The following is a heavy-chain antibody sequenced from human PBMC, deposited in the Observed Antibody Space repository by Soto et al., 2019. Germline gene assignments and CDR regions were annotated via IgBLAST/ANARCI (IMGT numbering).Heavy chain of an antibody. D-gene: IGHD3-16*01. Sequence: GESLKISCKGSGYSFTSYWIGWVRQMPGKGLEWMGIIYPGDSETRYSPSFQGRVTISADESINTVYLQWSSLKASDTAIYYCARQSRPGGGTSYWGQGTLVTVSS. CDR2: IYPGDSET. CDR1: GYSFTSYW. J-gene: IGHJ4*02. V-gene: IGHV5-51*01. CDR3: ARQSRPGGGTSY.